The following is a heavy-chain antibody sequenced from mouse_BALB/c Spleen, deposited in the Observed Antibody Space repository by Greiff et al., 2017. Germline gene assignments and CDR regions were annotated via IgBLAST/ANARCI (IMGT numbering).Heavy chain of an antibody. J-gene: IGHJ3*01. CDR2: IWAGGST. D-gene: IGHD4-1*01. CDR3: ARERGSWEGAWFAY. CDR1: GFSLTSYG. V-gene: IGHV2-9*02. Sequence: VQLQQSGPGLVAPSQSLSITCTVSGFSLTSYGVHWVRQPPGKGLEWLGVIWAGGSTNYNSALMSRLSISKDNTKSQVFLKMNSLQTDDTAMYYCARERGSWEGAWFAYWGQGTLVTVSA.